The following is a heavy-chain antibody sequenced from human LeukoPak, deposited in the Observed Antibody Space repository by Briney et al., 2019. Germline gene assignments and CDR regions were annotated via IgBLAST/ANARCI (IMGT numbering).Heavy chain of an antibody. J-gene: IGHJ6*02. Sequence: GGSLRLSCAASGFTFSSYAMSWVRQAPGKGLEWVSAINNGRTYYADSVKGRFTISRDNSKNTLYLQMNSLRAEDTAVYYCAREEGSYYGMDVWGQGTTVTVSS. CDR2: INNGRT. V-gene: IGHV3-23*01. CDR3: AREEGSYYGMDV. CDR1: GFTFSSYA.